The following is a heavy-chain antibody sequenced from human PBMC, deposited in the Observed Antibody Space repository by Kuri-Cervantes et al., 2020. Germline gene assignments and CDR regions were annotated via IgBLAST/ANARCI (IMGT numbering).Heavy chain of an antibody. CDR2: ISWNSGSI. Sequence: SLKISCAASGFTFDDYAMHWVRQAPGKGLEWVSGISWNSGSIGYADSVKGRFTISRDNSKNTLYMQMNSLRAEDTAVYYCAKDRGSSGWRDWGQGTLVTVSS. D-gene: IGHD6-19*01. V-gene: IGHV3-9*01. CDR3: AKDRGSSGWRD. J-gene: IGHJ4*02. CDR1: GFTFDDYA.